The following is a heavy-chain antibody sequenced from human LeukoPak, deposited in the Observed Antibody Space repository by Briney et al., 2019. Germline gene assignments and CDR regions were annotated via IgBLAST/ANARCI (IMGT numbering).Heavy chain of an antibody. CDR1: GYTFTSYD. CDR3: ARGLRWFGNWYFDL. J-gene: IGHJ2*01. D-gene: IGHD3-10*01. CDR2: MNPNSGNT. Sequence: ASVKVSCKASGYTFTSYDINWVRQTTGQGLEGMGWMNPNSGNTGYAQKFQGRVTMTRNTSISTAYMELSSLRSEDTAVYYCARGLRWFGNWYFDLWGRGTLVTVSS. V-gene: IGHV1-8*01.